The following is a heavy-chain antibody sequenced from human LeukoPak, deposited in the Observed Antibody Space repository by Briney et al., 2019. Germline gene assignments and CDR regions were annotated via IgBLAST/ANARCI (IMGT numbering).Heavy chain of an antibody. Sequence: PGGSLRLSCAASGFTFSSYEMNWVRQPPGKGLEWIGSIYYSGSTYYNPSLKSRVTISVDTSKNQFSLKLSSVTAADTAVYYCARDSGYWGQGTLVTVSS. J-gene: IGHJ4*02. CDR3: ARDSGY. D-gene: IGHD3-10*01. CDR2: IYYSGST. V-gene: IGHV4-39*07. CDR1: GFTFSSYE.